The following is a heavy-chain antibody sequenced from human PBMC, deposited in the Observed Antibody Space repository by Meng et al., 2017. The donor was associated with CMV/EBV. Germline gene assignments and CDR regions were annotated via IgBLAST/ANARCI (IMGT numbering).Heavy chain of an antibody. CDR2: IRYDGSNK. V-gene: IGHV3-30*02. CDR1: GFTFSSYW. CDR3: AKDYDYYYGMDV. Sequence: GGSLRLSCAASGFTFSSYWMHWVRQAPGKGLEWVAFIRYDGSNKYYADSVKGRFTISRDNSKNTLYLQMNSLRAEDTAVYYCAKDYDYYYGMDVWGQGTTVTVSS. J-gene: IGHJ6*02.